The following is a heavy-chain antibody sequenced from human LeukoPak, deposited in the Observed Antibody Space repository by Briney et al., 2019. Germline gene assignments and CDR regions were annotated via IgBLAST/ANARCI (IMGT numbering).Heavy chain of an antibody. CDR3: ARKGLLYYYYYMDV. CDR2: INTNTGNP. CDR1: GYTFTSYA. V-gene: IGHV7-4-1*02. Sequence: ASVKVSCKASGYTFTSYAMNWVRQAPGQGLEWMGWINTNTGNPTYAQGFTGRFVFSLDTSVSTAYLQISSLKAEDTAVYYCARKGLLYYYYYMDVWGKGTTVTVSS. J-gene: IGHJ6*03.